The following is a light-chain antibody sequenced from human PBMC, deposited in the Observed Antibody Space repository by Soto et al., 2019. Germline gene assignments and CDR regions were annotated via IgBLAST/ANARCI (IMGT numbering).Light chain of an antibody. V-gene: IGKV2-28*01. Sequence: DIVLTQSPLSLPVPPGEPASISCRSSQSLLQSNGNNHVDWYLQRPGQSPQLLLYLASSRASGVPDRFSGSGSGTEYSREISRVEAEDVGVYYCLQAAQSPLTFGQGTRLEIK. CDR1: QSLLQSNGNNH. J-gene: IGKJ5*01. CDR3: LQAAQSPLT. CDR2: LAS.